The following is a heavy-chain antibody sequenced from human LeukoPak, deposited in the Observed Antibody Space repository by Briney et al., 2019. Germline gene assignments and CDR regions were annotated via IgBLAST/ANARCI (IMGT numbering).Heavy chain of an antibody. V-gene: IGHV3-15*01. J-gene: IGHJ4*02. CDR3: TTAAAVTGFDC. CDR1: GFTFSNAW. CDR2: IKKKTEGETT. Sequence: PGGSLRLSCAASGFTFSNAWMTWVRQTPGKGLEWVGRIKKKTEGETTDYAAAVKGRFSISRDDSKNTLYLQMNSLKTEDTAVYYCTTAAAVTGFDCWGQGTLVTVSS. D-gene: IGHD6-19*01.